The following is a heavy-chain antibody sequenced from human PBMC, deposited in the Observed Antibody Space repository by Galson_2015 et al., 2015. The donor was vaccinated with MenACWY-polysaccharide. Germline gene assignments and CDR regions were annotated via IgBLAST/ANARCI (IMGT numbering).Heavy chain of an antibody. V-gene: IGHV1-8*01. D-gene: IGHD2-21*01. Sequence: SVKVSCKASGYTFTSCDINWVRQAPGQGLEWMGWMNPNSGNTGYAQKFQGRVTMTSNSAMTTAYMELSSLRSEDTAVYYCARIIARKYTFADSWGQGTLVTVSS. CDR1: GYTFTSCD. J-gene: IGHJ4*02. CDR3: ARIIARKYTFADS. CDR2: MNPNSGNT.